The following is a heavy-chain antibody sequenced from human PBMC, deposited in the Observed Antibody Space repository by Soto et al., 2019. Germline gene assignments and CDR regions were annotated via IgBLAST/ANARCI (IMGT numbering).Heavy chain of an antibody. V-gene: IGHV3-13*01. Sequence: GGSLRLSCAASGFTFSSYDMHWVRQATGKGLEWVSAIGTAGDTYYPGSVKGRFTISRENAKNSLYLQMNSLRAEDTAVYYCARSETSASYDFWSGPIYPYYYGIDVWGQGTTVTVSS. CDR3: ARSETSASYDFWSGPIYPYYYGIDV. CDR1: GFTFSSYD. CDR2: IGTAGDT. D-gene: IGHD3-3*01. J-gene: IGHJ6*02.